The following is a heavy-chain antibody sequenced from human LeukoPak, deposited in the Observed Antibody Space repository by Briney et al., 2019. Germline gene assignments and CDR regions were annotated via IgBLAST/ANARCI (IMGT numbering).Heavy chain of an antibody. CDR3: ARAMRVDRLFDY. V-gene: IGHV4-61*02. CDR2: IYTSGST. CDR1: GGSFNSGSYY. J-gene: IGHJ4*02. D-gene: IGHD5-12*01. Sequence: SQTLSLTCTVSGGSFNSGSYYWSWIRQPAGKGLEWVGRIYTSGSTNYNPSLKSRVTISVDTSKNQFSLQLTSVTAADTAVYYCARAMRVDRLFDYWGQGILVTVSS.